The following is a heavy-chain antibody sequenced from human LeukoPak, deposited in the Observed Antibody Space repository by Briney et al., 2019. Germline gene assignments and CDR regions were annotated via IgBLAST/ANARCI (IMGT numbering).Heavy chain of an antibody. Sequence: PSETLSLTCTVSGGSISSYFWSWIRQPAGKGVEWIGRIYSSGSTNYNPSLKSRVTMSVDTSKNLFALNLTSVTAADTAVYYCARYSPGGYQFDYWGQGTLVTVSS. D-gene: IGHD2-2*01. J-gene: IGHJ4*02. CDR2: IYSSGST. CDR3: ARYSPGGYQFDY. CDR1: GGSISSYF. V-gene: IGHV4-4*07.